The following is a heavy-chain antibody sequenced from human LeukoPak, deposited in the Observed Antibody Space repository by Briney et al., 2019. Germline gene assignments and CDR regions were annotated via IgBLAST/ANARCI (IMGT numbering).Heavy chain of an antibody. Sequence: AGGSLRLSCAASGFIFSSYWMHWVRQAPGKGLVWVSRINNDGSSTNYADSVKGRFTISRDNAKNTLYLQMNSLRAEDTAVYYCARDRYFGMDVWGQGTTVTVSS. V-gene: IGHV3-74*01. J-gene: IGHJ6*02. CDR1: GFIFSSYW. CDR3: ARDRYFGMDV. CDR2: INNDGSST.